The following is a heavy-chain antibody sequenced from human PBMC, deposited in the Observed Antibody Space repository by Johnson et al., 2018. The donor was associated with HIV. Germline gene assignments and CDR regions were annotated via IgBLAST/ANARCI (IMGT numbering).Heavy chain of an antibody. J-gene: IGHJ3*01. V-gene: IGHV3-33*01. Sequence: QVQLVESGGAVVQPGRSLKLSCAASGSTSINFGMPWVRQAPGKGLGGVAVIGYVGVNKYYTDSVKGRFTITRDNSENTLYLQMNSLKAEDTAVYYCASLSDDAFDFWGQGTMVIVSS. CDR3: ASLSDDAFDF. CDR2: IGYVGVNK. CDR1: GSTSINFG.